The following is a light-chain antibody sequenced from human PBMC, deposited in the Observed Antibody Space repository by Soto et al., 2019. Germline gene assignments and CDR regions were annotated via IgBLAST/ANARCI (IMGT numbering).Light chain of an antibody. CDR1: SSDIGGYNY. V-gene: IGLV2-14*01. CDR2: EVS. J-gene: IGLJ2*01. CDR3: NSYTSSSTRV. Sequence: QSALTQPASVSGSPGQSITISCTGTSSDIGGYNYVSWYQQHPGKAPKVIIYEVSNRPSGVSNRFSGSKSGNTASLTISGLQAEDEDDYYCNSYTSSSTRVFGGGTKLTVL.